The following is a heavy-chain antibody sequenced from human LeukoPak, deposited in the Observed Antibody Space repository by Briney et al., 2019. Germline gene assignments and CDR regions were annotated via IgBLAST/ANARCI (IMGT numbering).Heavy chain of an antibody. D-gene: IGHD2-15*01. CDR1: GVTLCNYA. V-gene: IGHV3-23*01. J-gene: IGHJ2*01. CDR3: AKDRTVGAAYWYFDL. Sequence: GGSLRLSCVASGVTLCNYAMSWARQAPGKGREWVSGISSSGSGGNTYYADSVKGRFTISRDSSRNTLFLHMNTLRAEDTAIYYCAKDRTVGAAYWYFDLWGRGTLVTVSS. CDR2: ISSSGSGGNT.